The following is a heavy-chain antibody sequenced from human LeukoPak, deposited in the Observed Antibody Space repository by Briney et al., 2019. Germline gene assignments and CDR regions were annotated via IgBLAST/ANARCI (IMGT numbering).Heavy chain of an antibody. V-gene: IGHV3-33*06. D-gene: IGHD6-13*01. CDR3: AKDHSSSWSNFDY. Sequence: PGGPLRLSCAASGFTFSSYGMHWVRQAPGKGLEWVAVIWYDGSNKYYADSVKGRFTISRDNSKNTLYLQMNSLRAEDTAVYYCAKDHSSSWSNFDYWGQGTLVTVSS. CDR2: IWYDGSNK. J-gene: IGHJ4*02. CDR1: GFTFSSYG.